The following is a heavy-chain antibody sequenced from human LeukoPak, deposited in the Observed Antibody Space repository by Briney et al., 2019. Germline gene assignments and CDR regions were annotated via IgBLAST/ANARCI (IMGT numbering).Heavy chain of an antibody. V-gene: IGHV3-30-3*01. Sequence: GGSLRLSCAASGFTFSSYVMYWVRQAPGKGLEWVAAISNDGSNKYYADSVKGRFTISRDNSKNRLYLQMNSLRTEDTAVYYCARGKYSGYDWVRYYYYYGMDVWGQGTTVTVSS. D-gene: IGHD5-12*01. CDR2: ISNDGSNK. J-gene: IGHJ6*02. CDR1: GFTFSSYV. CDR3: ARGKYSGYDWVRYYYYYGMDV.